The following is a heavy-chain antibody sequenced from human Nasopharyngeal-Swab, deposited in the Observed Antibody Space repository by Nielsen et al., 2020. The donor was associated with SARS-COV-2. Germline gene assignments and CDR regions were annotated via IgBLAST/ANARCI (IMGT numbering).Heavy chain of an antibody. V-gene: IGHV3-7*01. D-gene: IGHD1-14*01. J-gene: IGHJ6*02. CDR1: GFTFSSYW. CDR3: ARGLSITYFYYGMDV. Sequence: GESLKISCAASGFTFSSYWMTWVRQAPGKGLEWVANIKHDGSAKYYADSVKGRFTISRDNAKSSLHLQMNSLRAEDTAVYYCARGLSITYFYYGMDVWGQGTSVTVSS. CDR2: IKHDGSAK.